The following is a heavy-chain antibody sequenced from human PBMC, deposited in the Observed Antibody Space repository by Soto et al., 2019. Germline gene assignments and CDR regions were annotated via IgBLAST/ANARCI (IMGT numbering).Heavy chain of an antibody. J-gene: IGHJ5*02. CDR2: IWYDGSNK. V-gene: IGHV3-33*01. D-gene: IGHD1-1*01. Sequence: PRGALIVSCAASDFTFSIYGMHWVRQAPGKGLEWVAVIWYDGSNKYYADSVKGRFTISRDNSKNTLYLQMNSLRAEDTAVYYCARERTRVSYNWFDPWGQGTLVTVSS. CDR3: ARERTRVSYNWFDP. CDR1: DFTFSIYG.